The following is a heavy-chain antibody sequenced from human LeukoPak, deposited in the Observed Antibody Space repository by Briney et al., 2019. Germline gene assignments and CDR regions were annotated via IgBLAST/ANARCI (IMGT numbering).Heavy chain of an antibody. D-gene: IGHD5-18*01. CDR2: ISTYNGNT. CDR1: GYTFTTYG. J-gene: IGHJ4*02. CDR3: ARDRMDTGTYFDY. Sequence: GASVKVSCRSSGYTFTTYGISLLRQAPGQGLEWMGWISTYNGNTNYAQKLKGRVTKTPDTSTSTVYMELRSLRSDDTAMYYCARDRMDTGTYFDYRGRGTLVTVSS. V-gene: IGHV1-18*01.